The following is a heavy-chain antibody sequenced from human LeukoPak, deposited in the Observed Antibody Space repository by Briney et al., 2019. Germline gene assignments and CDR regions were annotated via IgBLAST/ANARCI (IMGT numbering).Heavy chain of an antibody. V-gene: IGHV4-39*07. CDR3: AREGGWGSGSYRTYYFDY. Sequence: SETLSLTCTVSGDSINNNNYYWGWVRQPPGKGLEWIGNIYYNGRTYYSPSLKSRGTISVDTSKNQFSLKLSSVTAADTAVYYCAREGGWGSGSYRTYYFDYWGQGTLVTVSS. CDR2: IYYNGRT. CDR1: GDSINNNNYY. D-gene: IGHD3-10*01. J-gene: IGHJ4*02.